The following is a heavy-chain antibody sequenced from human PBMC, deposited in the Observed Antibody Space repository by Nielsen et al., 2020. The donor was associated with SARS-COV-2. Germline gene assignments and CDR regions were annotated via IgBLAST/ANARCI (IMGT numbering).Heavy chain of an antibody. V-gene: IGHV7-4-1*02. CDR1: GYTFSHYV. Sequence: ASLKVSCNASGYTFSHYVINWVRQAPGQGLEWMGWMNTNTGDQMYAQDFTGRFVFSLESSVSTAYLHISGLKPEDTAVYYCARGGIAFVRGTAERFDPCCKVTMITVSS. D-gene: IGHD3-10*01. J-gene: IGHJ5*02. CDR2: MNTNTGDQ. CDR3: ARGGIAFVRGTAERFDP.